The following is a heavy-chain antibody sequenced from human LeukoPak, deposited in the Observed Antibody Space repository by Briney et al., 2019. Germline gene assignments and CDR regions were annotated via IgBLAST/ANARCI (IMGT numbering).Heavy chain of an antibody. CDR1: GFTFSSYA. J-gene: IGHJ4*02. D-gene: IGHD3-22*01. CDR2: IPYDGSNK. V-gene: IGHV3-30*04. CDR3: ATDREGDPSAYYLV. Sequence: PGGSLRLSCAASGFTFSSYAMHWVRQAPGKGLEWVAVIPYDGSNKYYADSVKGRFTISRDNSKNTLFLQMNSLRAEDSAVYYCATDREGDPSAYYLVGGQGTLITVSS.